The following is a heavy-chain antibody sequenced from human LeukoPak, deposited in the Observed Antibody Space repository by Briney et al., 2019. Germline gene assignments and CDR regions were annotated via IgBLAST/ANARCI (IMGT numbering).Heavy chain of an antibody. V-gene: IGHV4-59*01. J-gene: IGHJ6*02. CDR3: AREESSGDCSSTSCAPEGMDV. Sequence: SETLSLTCTVSGGSISFYYWNWIRQPPGKGLEWIGSIYYSGSTNYNPSLKSRVIISVDTSKNQFSLKLSSVTAADTAVYCCAREESSGDCSSTSCAPEGMDVWGQGTTVTVSS. CDR2: IYYSGST. D-gene: IGHD2-2*01. CDR1: GGSISFYY.